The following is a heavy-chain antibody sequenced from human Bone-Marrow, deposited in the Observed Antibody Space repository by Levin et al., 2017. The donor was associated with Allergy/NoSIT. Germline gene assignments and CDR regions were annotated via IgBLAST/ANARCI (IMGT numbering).Heavy chain of an antibody. D-gene: IGHD2-2*01. CDR1: GFTFSSYS. V-gene: IGHV3-21*01. Sequence: GESLKISCAASGFTFSSYSMNWVRQAPGKGLEWVSSISSSSSYIYYADSVKGRFTISRDNAKNSLYLQMNSLRAEDTAVYYCARDYYCSSTSCLYYFDYWGQGTLVTVSS. CDR2: ISSSSSYI. CDR3: ARDYYCSSTSCLYYFDY. J-gene: IGHJ4*02.